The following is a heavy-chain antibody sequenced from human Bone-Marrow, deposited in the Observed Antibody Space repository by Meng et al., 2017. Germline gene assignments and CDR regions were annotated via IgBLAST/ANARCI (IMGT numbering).Heavy chain of an antibody. J-gene: IGHJ3*02. CDR2: ISSSSTI. D-gene: IGHD3-9*01. CDR1: GFS. CDR3: ARDRSYDILTGSFDAFDI. Sequence: GESLQISCAASGFSSHWVRQAPGKGLEWVSSISSSSTIYYTDSVKGRFTISRDNAKNSLYLQMNSLRAEDTAVYYCARDRSYDILTGSFDAFDIWGQGRMVTVSS. V-gene: IGHV3-69-1*02.